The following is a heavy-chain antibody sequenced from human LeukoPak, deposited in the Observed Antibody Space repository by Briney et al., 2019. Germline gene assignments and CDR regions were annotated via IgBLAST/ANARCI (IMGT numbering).Heavy chain of an antibody. V-gene: IGHV4-4*07. J-gene: IGHJ3*02. CDR1: GGSIHSYH. CDR2: IYTSGST. Sequence: SETLSLTCTVSGGSIHSYHWSWVRQPAGKGLEWIGRIYTSGSTNYNPSLKSRVTMSVDTSKNQFSLKLSSVTAADTAVYYCASYNWNDYAFDIWGQGTMVTVSS. D-gene: IGHD1-1*01. CDR3: ASYNWNDYAFDI.